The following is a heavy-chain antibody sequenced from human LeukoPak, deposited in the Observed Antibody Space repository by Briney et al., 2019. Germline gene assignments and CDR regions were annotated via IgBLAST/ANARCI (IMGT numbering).Heavy chain of an antibody. CDR1: GFTFSSYA. J-gene: IGHJ6*03. Sequence: PGRSLRLSCAASGFTFSSYAMHWVRQAPGKGLEWVAVISYDGSNKYYADSVKGRFTISRDNAKHSLYLQMNSLRAEDTAVYYCARDGVAGDPPGGYYYYMDVWGKGTTVTVSS. D-gene: IGHD2-15*01. CDR2: ISYDGSNK. CDR3: ARDGVAGDPPGGYYYYMDV. V-gene: IGHV3-30-3*01.